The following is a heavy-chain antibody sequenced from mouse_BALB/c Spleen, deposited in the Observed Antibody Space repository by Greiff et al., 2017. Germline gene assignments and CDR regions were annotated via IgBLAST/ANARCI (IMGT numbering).Heavy chain of an antibody. CDR2: IWSGGST. CDR3: ARDDRPCWFAY. Sequence: VQLQQSGPGLVQPSQSLSITCTVSGFSLTSYGVHWVRQSPGKGLEWLGVIWSGGSTDYNAAFISRLSISKDNSKSQVFFKMNSLQTDDTAMYYCARDDRPCWFAYWGQGTLVTVSA. J-gene: IGHJ3*01. V-gene: IGHV2-2*01. D-gene: IGHD2-14*01. CDR1: GFSLTSYG.